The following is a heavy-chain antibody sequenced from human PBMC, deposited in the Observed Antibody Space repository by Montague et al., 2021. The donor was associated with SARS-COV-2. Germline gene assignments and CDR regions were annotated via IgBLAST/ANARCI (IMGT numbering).Heavy chain of an antibody. V-gene: IGHV4-59*13. CDR3: ARDGDSSSWYWFDP. CDR2: IHNSGST. Sequence: SETLPLTCTVSGGSISSYFWSWIRQPPGKGLEWIGYIHNSGSTNXNPSLTSRVTISVDTSKNQFSLKLRSVTAADTAVYYCARDGDSSSWYWFDPWGQGTLVTVSS. CDR1: GGSISSYF. J-gene: IGHJ5*02. D-gene: IGHD6-13*01.